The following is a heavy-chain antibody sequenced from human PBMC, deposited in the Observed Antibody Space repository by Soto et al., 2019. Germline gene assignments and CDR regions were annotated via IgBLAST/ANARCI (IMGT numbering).Heavy chain of an antibody. J-gene: IGHJ6*03. Sequence: HPGGSLRLSCAASGFTFSSYGMHWVRQAPGKGLEWVAVIWYDGSNKYYADSVKGRFTISRDNSKNTLYLQMNSLRAEDTAVYYCARDTYGIVVVVAAKGYMDVWGKGTTVTVSS. CDR1: GFTFSSYG. D-gene: IGHD2-15*01. V-gene: IGHV3-33*01. CDR3: ARDTYGIVVVVAAKGYMDV. CDR2: IWYDGSNK.